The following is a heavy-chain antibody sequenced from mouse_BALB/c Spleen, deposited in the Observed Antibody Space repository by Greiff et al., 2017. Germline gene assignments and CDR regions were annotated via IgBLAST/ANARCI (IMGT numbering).Heavy chain of an antibody. Sequence: QVQLKQSGAELMKPGASVKISCKATGYTFSSYWIEWVKQRPGHGLEWIGEILPGSGSTNYNEKFKGKATFTADTSSNTAYMQLSSLTSEDSAVYYCARYHYYGSSYFDYWGQGTTLTVSS. CDR1: GYTFSSYW. D-gene: IGHD1-1*01. CDR2: ILPGSGST. V-gene: IGHV1-9*01. CDR3: ARYHYYGSSYFDY. J-gene: IGHJ2*01.